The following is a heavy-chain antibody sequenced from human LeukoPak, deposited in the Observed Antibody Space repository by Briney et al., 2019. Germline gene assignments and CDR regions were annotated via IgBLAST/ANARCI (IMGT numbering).Heavy chain of an antibody. D-gene: IGHD3-22*01. V-gene: IGHV1-69*04. CDR3: ARAEWTYYYDSSPNDY. CDR2: IIPILGIA. J-gene: IGHJ4*02. CDR1: GGTFSSYA. Sequence: GASVKVSCKASGGTFSSYAISWVRQAPGQGLEWMGRIIPILGIANYAQKFQGRVTITADKSTSTAYMELSSLRSEDTAVYYYARAEWTYYYDSSPNDYWGQGTLVTVSS.